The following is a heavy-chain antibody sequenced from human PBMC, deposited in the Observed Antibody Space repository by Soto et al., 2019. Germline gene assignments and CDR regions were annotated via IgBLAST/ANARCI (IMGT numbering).Heavy chain of an antibody. CDR3: APLSISLSGPYGIHV. J-gene: IGHJ6*02. D-gene: IGHD3-3*02. Sequence: SETLSLTCSVSGYSVSSSDYYWAWIRQPPGKGLEWIGSMFYSGLTYYNPSLKSRVTLSVDTSKNQFSMRLNSVTAADTAVYYCAPLSISLSGPYGIHVWGQGTTVTVSS. CDR2: MFYSGLT. CDR1: GYSVSSSDYY. V-gene: IGHV4-39*01.